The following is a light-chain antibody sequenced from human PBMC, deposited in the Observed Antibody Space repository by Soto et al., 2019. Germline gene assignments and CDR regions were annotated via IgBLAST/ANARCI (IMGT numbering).Light chain of an antibody. CDR3: QQRSNWPLIT. CDR2: DAS. Sequence: EIVLTQSPATLSLSPGERATITCRASQSVSSYLDWYQQKPGQAPRLLIYDASNRATGIPARFSGSGSGTEFTLTIISLEPEDYAVYYCQQRSNWPLITFGQGTRLEI. V-gene: IGKV3-11*01. CDR1: QSVSSY. J-gene: IGKJ5*01.